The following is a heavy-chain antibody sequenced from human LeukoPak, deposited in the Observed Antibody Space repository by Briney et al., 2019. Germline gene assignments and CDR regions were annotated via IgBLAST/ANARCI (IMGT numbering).Heavy chain of an antibody. Sequence: ASVKVSCKASGYTFTSYDINWVRQATGQGLEWMGWMNPNSGNTNYAQKLQGRVTMTTDTSTSTAYMELRSLRSDDTAVYYCARDIEPYSSSWYVYWGQGTLVTVSS. CDR1: GYTFTSYD. CDR3: ARDIEPYSSSWYVY. CDR2: MNPNSGNT. D-gene: IGHD6-13*01. J-gene: IGHJ4*02. V-gene: IGHV1-18*01.